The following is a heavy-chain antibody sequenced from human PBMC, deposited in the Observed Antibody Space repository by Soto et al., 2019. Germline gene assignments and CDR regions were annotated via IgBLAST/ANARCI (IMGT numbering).Heavy chain of an antibody. J-gene: IGHJ3*02. CDR1: GFTFSSYA. V-gene: IGHV3-23*01. D-gene: IGHD1-26*01. CDR3: AKDRAPSYDAFDI. Sequence: EVQLLESGGGLVQPGGSLRLSCAASGFTFSSYAMSWVRQAPGKGLEWVSAISGSGGSTYYADSVKGRFTISRDNSKNKLYLQMNSLRAEDTAVYYCAKDRAPSYDAFDIWGQGTMVTVSS. CDR2: ISGSGGST.